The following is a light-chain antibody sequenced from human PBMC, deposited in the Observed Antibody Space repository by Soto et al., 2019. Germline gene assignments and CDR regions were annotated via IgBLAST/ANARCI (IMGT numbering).Light chain of an antibody. J-gene: IGKJ2*01. Sequence: DIEMTQSPSTVSASAGDRVTITCRASQGVSSSLAWYQQKPGKAPKLLIYAASTLQSGVPSRFSGSGSGTDFTITIRNPQPDDVATYYWQQANSSPTFGQGTKLEIK. CDR3: QQANSSPT. CDR1: QGVSSS. V-gene: IGKV1-12*01. CDR2: AAS.